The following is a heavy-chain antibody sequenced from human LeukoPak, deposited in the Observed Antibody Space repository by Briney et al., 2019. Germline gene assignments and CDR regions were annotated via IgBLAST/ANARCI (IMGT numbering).Heavy chain of an antibody. D-gene: IGHD1-1*01. CDR2: ISSSSSYI. CDR1: GFTFRSYS. CDR3: ARDTGTTGGPDAFDI. V-gene: IGHV3-21*01. J-gene: IGHJ3*02. Sequence: TGGSLRLSCAASGFTFRSYSMNWVRGAPGEAVEWGSSISSSSSYIFYADSVNGRFTISRNNTKNSLYLQMTSLRAEDTAVYYCARDTGTTGGPDAFDIWGQGTMVTVSS.